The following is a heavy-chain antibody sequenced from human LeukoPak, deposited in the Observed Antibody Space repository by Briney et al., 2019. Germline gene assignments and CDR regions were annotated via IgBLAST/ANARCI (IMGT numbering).Heavy chain of an antibody. CDR2: INHSGST. V-gene: IGHV4-34*01. D-gene: IGHD2-15*01. Sequence: SETLSLTCAVYGGSFSGYYWSWFRQPPGKGLEWIGEINHSGSTNYNPSLKSRVTISVDTSKNQFSLKLSSVTAADTAVYYCARNGSGEDYWGQGTLVTVSS. J-gene: IGHJ4*02. CDR1: GGSFSGYY. CDR3: ARNGSGEDY.